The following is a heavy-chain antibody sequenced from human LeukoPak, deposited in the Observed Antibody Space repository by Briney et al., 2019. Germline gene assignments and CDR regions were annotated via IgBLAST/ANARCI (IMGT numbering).Heavy chain of an antibody. J-gene: IGHJ4*02. CDR2: IYYSGST. CDR3: AYYDSSLDY. Sequence: SGTLSLTCSVSGGSISSSNWWSWVRQPPGKGLEWIGSIYYSGSTYYNPSLKSRVTISVDTSKNQFSLKLSSVTAADTAVYYCAYYDSSLDYWGRGTLVTVSS. CDR1: GGSISSSNW. D-gene: IGHD3-22*01. V-gene: IGHV4-4*02.